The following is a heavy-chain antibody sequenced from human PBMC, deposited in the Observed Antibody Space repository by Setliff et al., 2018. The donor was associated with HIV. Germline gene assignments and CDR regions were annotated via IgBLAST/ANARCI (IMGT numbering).Heavy chain of an antibody. CDR2: IYYSGST. V-gene: IGHV4-38-2*02. CDR1: GYSVSSGYY. Sequence: PSETLSLTCAVSGYSVSSGYYWGWIRQPPGKGLEWIASIYYSGSTYYAPSLKSRVTISVDTSKNQFSLKLSSVTAADTAVYYCARDRWYSSQAKLYHFDYWGQGTLVTVSS. D-gene: IGHD6-19*01. CDR3: ARDRWYSSQAKLYHFDY. J-gene: IGHJ4*02.